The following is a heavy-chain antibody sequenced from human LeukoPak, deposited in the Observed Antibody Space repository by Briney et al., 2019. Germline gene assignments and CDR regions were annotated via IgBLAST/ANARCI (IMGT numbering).Heavy chain of an antibody. D-gene: IGHD6-13*01. CDR1: GFTFSSYG. Sequence: GGSLRLSCAASGFTFSSYGMNWVRQAPGKGLEWVSSISSSSSYIYYADSVKGRFTISRDNAKNSLYLQMNSLRAEDTAVYYCAIIAAAGTESSMFDYWGQGTLVTVSS. J-gene: IGHJ4*02. CDR3: AIIAAAGTESSMFDY. CDR2: ISSSSSYI. V-gene: IGHV3-21*01.